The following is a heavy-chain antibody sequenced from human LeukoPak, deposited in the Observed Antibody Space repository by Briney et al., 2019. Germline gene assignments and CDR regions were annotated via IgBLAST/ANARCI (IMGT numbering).Heavy chain of an antibody. CDR2: ITSDSRYM. V-gene: IGHV3-21*01. Sequence: GGSLRLSCAASGFTFSTYNMNWVRQAPGKGLEWVSSITSDSRYMYYADSMKGRFTISRDNAKNSLYLQMNSLRAEDAAIYYCARVDPFDYWGQGTLVIVSS. CDR3: ARVDPFDY. CDR1: GFTFSTYN. D-gene: IGHD3-9*01. J-gene: IGHJ4*02.